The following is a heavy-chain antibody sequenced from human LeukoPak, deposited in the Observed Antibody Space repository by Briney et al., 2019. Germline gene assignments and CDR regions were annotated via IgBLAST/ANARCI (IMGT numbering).Heavy chain of an antibody. CDR1: GGSFSHYY. D-gene: IGHD1-26*01. V-gene: IGHV4-34*01. Sequence: SETLSLTCAVYGGSFSHYYWNWIRQSPGKGLEWIGEINSGGYTNYNPSLKNRVTISIDTSKKQFSLNLRSVTAADTAVYYCATTTSGGDAFDIWGQGTMVTVSS. CDR3: ATTTSGGDAFDI. J-gene: IGHJ3*02. CDR2: INSGGYT.